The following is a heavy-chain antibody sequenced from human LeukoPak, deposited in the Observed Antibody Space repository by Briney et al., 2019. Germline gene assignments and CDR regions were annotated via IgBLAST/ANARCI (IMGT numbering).Heavy chain of an antibody. CDR2: IYSGGST. D-gene: IGHD1-26*01. V-gene: IGHV3-66*02. J-gene: IGHJ4*02. CDR1: GFTVSSNY. Sequence: GGSLRLSCAASGFTVSSNYMSWVRQAPGKGREWVSVIYSGGSTYYADSVKGRFTISRDNSKNTLYLQVNSLRAEDTAVYYCARADSGSYYGYFDYWGQGTLVTVSS. CDR3: ARADSGSYYGYFDY.